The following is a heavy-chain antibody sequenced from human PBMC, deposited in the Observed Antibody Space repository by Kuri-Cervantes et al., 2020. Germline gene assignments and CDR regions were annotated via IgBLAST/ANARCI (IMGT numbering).Heavy chain of an antibody. CDR1: GGSISSGSYY. J-gene: IGHJ4*02. Sequence: LRLSCTVSGGSISSGSYYWSWIRQPAGKGLEWIGRIYTSGSTNYNPSLKSRVTMSVDTSKNQFSLKLSSVTAADTAVYYCARVDSWYGSSALDYWGQGNLVNGAS. CDR2: IYTSGST. CDR3: ARVDSWYGSSALDY. V-gene: IGHV4-61*02. D-gene: IGHD6-13*01.